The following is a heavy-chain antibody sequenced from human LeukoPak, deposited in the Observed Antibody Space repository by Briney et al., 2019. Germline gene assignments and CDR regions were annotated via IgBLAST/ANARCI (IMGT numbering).Heavy chain of an antibody. J-gene: IGHJ4*02. CDR2: INPNTGDT. Sequence: GASVKVSCKASGYTFTGYFIHWVRQAPGQGLEWMGCINPNTGDTNYPQKFQGRVTMTRDTSISTAYMELSRLRSDDTAVYFCARDVKAAIIFDYWGQGTLVTVSS. CDR1: GYTFTGYF. CDR3: ARDVKAAIIFDY. D-gene: IGHD2-2*02. V-gene: IGHV1-2*02.